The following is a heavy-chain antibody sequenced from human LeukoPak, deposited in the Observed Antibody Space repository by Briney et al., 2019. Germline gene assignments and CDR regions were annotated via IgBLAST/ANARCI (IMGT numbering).Heavy chain of an antibody. CDR3: ARGRGYCSGTSCQNYYGMDV. D-gene: IGHD2-2*01. Sequence: SETLSLTCAVYGGSFSGYYWSWIRQPPGKGLEWIGEINHSGSTNYNPSLKSRVTISVDTSKNQFSLKLSSVTAADTAVYYCARGRGYCSGTSCQNYYGMDVWGKGTTVTVSS. V-gene: IGHV4-34*01. J-gene: IGHJ6*04. CDR2: INHSGST. CDR1: GGSFSGYY.